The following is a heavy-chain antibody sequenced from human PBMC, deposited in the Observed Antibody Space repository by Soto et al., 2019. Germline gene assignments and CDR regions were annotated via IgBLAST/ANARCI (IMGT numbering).Heavy chain of an antibody. Sequence: QITLKESGPPLVKPTQTLTLTCTFSGFSLSTHGVGVGWVRQPAGKALEWLALIYWDDDKRYSASLNSRLTITKDTPKNQVVLTMTNMDPVDTATYYCAHAMLYCTGGSCSTWFDSWGQGTLVTVSS. CDR3: AHAMLYCTGGSCSTWFDS. J-gene: IGHJ5*01. V-gene: IGHV2-5*02. CDR2: IYWDDDK. CDR1: GFSLSTHGVG. D-gene: IGHD2-15*01.